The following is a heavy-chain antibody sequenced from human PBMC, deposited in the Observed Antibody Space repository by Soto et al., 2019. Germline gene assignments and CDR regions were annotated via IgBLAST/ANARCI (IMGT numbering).Heavy chain of an antibody. V-gene: IGHV3-74*01. CDR3: ARVTVPEYFGVVIIYYYYYMDV. CDR2: INSDGSST. J-gene: IGHJ6*03. Sequence: GGSLRLSCAASGFTFSSYWMHWVRQAPGKGLVWVSRINSDGSSTSYADSVKGRFTISRDNAKNTLYLQMNSLRAEDTAVYYCARVTVPEYFGVVIIYYYYYMDVWGKGTTVTVS. D-gene: IGHD3-3*01. CDR1: GFTFSSYW.